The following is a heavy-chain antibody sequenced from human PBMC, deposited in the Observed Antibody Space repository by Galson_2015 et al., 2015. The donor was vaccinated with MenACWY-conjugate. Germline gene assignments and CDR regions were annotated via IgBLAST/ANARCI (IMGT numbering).Heavy chain of an antibody. J-gene: IGHJ4*02. D-gene: IGHD7-27*01. CDR3: ARDLNWAFDY. CDR2: ITRDSGII. Sequence: SLRLSCAASGFTFSDFSMNWVRQAPGKGLEWISYITRDSGIITYADSVRGRFTISRDNAKNTLYLQMNSLRAVDTALYYCARDLNWAFDYWGQGTLLTVSS. CDR1: GFTFSDFS. V-gene: IGHV3-48*04.